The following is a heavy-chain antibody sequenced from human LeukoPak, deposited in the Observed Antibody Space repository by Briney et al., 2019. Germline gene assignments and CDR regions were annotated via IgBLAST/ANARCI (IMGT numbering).Heavy chain of an antibody. Sequence: SETLSLTCTVSGASVSNYYWSWIRQPPGKGLEWIGYFSYSGSTNYDPSLKSRVTISVDTSKNQFSLKLSSVTAADTAVYYCARGPLDSGYTYFDYWGQGTLVSVAS. V-gene: IGHV4-59*02. CDR3: ARGPLDSGYTYFDY. J-gene: IGHJ4*02. CDR2: FSYSGST. CDR1: GASVSNYY. D-gene: IGHD5-12*01.